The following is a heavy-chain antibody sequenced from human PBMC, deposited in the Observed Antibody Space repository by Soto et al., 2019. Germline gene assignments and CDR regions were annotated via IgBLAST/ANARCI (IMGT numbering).Heavy chain of an antibody. V-gene: IGHV1-69*08. Sequence: QDQLVQSGAEVKKPGSSVKVSCKASGGTFSSHTFSWVRQAPGQGLEWMGRIIPALGTATYAQKFQGRVTITADESASTVYMELNSLRSEDTAVYCCARPDFGDYWYFDLWGRGTLVTVSS. CDR2: IIPALGTA. D-gene: IGHD4-17*01. CDR1: GGTFSSHT. J-gene: IGHJ2*01. CDR3: ARPDFGDYWYFDL.